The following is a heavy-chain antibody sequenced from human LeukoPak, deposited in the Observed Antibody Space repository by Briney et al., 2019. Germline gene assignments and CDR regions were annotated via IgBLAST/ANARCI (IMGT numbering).Heavy chain of an antibody. Sequence: SETLSLTCTVSGGSISSYYWSWIRQPPGKGLEWIGYIYYSGSTNYNPSLKSRVTISVDTSKNQFSLKLSSVTAADTAVYYCARHLYSGNAFDIWGQGTMVTVSS. V-gene: IGHV4-59*08. CDR2: IYYSGST. J-gene: IGHJ3*02. CDR1: GGSISSYY. D-gene: IGHD3-10*01. CDR3: ARHLYSGNAFDI.